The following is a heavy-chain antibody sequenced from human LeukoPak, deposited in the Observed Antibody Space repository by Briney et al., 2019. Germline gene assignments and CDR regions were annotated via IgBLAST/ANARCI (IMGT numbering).Heavy chain of an antibody. CDR1: GFTVSSNY. J-gene: IGHJ5*02. CDR3: ARHIEAAGTNWFDP. Sequence: PGGSLRLSCAASGFTVSSNYMSWVRQAPGKGLEWVSHINWNGASIGYADSVKGRFTISRDNAKTSLYLQMNSLRAEDTALYYCARHIEAAGTNWFDPWGQGTLVTVSS. CDR2: INWNGASI. D-gene: IGHD6-13*01. V-gene: IGHV3-20*04.